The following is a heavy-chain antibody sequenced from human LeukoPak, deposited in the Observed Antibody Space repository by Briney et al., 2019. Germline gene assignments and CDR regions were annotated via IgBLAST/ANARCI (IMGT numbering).Heavy chain of an antibody. CDR3: AIKYYYYYGMDV. CDR2: IDPSDSYT. V-gene: IGHV5-10-1*01. J-gene: IGHJ6*02. CDR1: GYSFTSYW. Sequence: GESLQISCKGSGYSFTSYWISWVRQMPGKGLEWMGRIDPSDSYTNYSPSFQGHVTISADKSISTAYLQWSSLKASDTAMYYCAIKYYYYYGMDVWGQGTTVTVSS.